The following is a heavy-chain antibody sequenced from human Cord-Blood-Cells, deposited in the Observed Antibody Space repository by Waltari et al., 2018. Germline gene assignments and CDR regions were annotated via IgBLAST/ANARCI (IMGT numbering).Heavy chain of an antibody. J-gene: IGHJ5*02. D-gene: IGHD4-17*01. V-gene: IGHV4-34*01. Sequence: QVQLQQWGAGLLKPSETLSLTCAVYGGSFSGYYWSWIRQPPGKGLEWIGEINHSGSTNYNPSLKSRVTISVDTSKNQFSLKLSSVIAADTAVYYCARPHYGDYGWFDPWGQGTLVTVSS. CDR3: ARPHYGDYGWFDP. CDR2: INHSGST. CDR1: GGSFSGYY.